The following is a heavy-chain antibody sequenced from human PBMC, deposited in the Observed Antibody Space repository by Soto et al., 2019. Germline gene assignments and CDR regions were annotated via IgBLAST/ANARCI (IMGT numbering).Heavy chain of an antibody. J-gene: IGHJ6*02. CDR1: GFTISNHW. D-gene: IGHD5-18*01. CDR3: ARRAPPAGYAVYG. Sequence: EVYLVESGGGLGQPGGSLRLSCAASGFTISNHWMTWVRQAPGKGLEWVTMISEDASEKYYVDSVKGRFTISRDNAKNSLYLRRSSLRAEETAVYYGARRAPPAGYAVYGWGQGTTVTVSS. V-gene: IGHV3-7*04. CDR2: ISEDASEK.